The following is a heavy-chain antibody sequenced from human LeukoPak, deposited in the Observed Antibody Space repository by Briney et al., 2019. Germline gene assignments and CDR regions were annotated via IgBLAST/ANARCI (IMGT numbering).Heavy chain of an antibody. Sequence: GGSLRLSCAASGFTFSNYGMHWVRQAPGKGLEWVAVISNDGSDNYYADSVKGRFTISRDNSKNTLYLQMNSLRAEDTAVYYCAKVSRQWELVYWFDPWGQGTLVTVSS. CDR3: AKVSRQWELVYWFDP. V-gene: IGHV3-30*18. CDR2: ISNDGSDN. J-gene: IGHJ5*02. D-gene: IGHD1-26*01. CDR1: GFTFSNYG.